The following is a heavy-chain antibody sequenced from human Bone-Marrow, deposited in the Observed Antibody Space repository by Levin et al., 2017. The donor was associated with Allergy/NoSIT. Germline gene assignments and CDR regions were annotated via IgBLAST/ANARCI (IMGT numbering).Heavy chain of an antibody. V-gene: IGHV3-7*01. CDR1: GFTFSSYW. J-gene: IGHJ1*01. CDR2: IKQDGSEK. Sequence: PGGSLRLSCAASGFTFSSYWMSWVRQAPGKGLEWVANIKQDGSEKYYVDSVKGRFTISRDNAKNSLYLQMNSLRAEDTAVYYCARDRLPFSRRNCTGGVCFFRHWGQGTLVTVSS. D-gene: IGHD2-8*02. CDR3: ARDRLPFSRRNCTGGVCFFRH.